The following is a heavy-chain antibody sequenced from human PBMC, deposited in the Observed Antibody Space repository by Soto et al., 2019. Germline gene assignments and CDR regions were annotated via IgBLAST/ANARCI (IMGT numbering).Heavy chain of an antibody. CDR3: ARASTRITIFGVVTYGMDV. D-gene: IGHD3-3*01. J-gene: IGHJ6*02. CDR2: IYDSGSS. V-gene: IGHV4-30-4*01. Sequence: SETLSLTCTVSGASISSGDYFWSWIRQSPGKGLQWIGYIYDSGSSYYNPSLKSRVTISVDTSKNQFSLKLSSVTAADTAVYYCARASTRITIFGVVTYGMDVWGQGTTVTVSS. CDR1: GASISSGDYF.